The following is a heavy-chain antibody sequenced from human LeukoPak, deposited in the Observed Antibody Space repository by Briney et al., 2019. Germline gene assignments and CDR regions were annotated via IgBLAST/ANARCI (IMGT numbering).Heavy chain of an antibody. Sequence: SETLSLTCTVSGGSISSYYWSWIRQPPGKGLEWIGYIYYSGSTNYNPSLKSRVTMSVDTSKNQFSLKVTSVTAADTAVYYCARVIKGELRYFDYWGQGTLVTVSS. J-gene: IGHJ4*02. V-gene: IGHV4-59*01. CDR3: ARVIKGELRYFDY. D-gene: IGHD1-26*01. CDR2: IYYSGST. CDR1: GGSISSYY.